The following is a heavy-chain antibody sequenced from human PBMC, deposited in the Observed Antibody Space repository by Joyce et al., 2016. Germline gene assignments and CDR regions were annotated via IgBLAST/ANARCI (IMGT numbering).Heavy chain of an antibody. CDR3: ARERNFGDLSFDP. J-gene: IGHJ5*02. CDR2: MNPNSGYT. D-gene: IGHD4-17*01. CDR1: GYTFTSYD. V-gene: IGHV1-8*01. Sequence: QVQLVQSGAEVKKPGASVKVSCKASGYTFTSYDITWVRQATGQGLEWMGWMNPNSGYTGYAQKFQGRVNLTRNTSISTAYMELSSLRSEDTAVYYCARERNFGDLSFDPWGQGTLVTVSS.